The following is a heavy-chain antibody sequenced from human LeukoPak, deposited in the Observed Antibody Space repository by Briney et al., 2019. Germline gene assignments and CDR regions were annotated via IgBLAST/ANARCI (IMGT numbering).Heavy chain of an antibody. CDR3: ARDGRLRNGYDNFYI. J-gene: IGHJ4*02. V-gene: IGHV1-2*02. CDR1: GYTFSAFY. D-gene: IGHD5-18*01. CDR2: INPKNGDT. Sequence: ASVTVSCTASGYTFSAFYINWVRQAPGQGLEWMGWINPKNGDTHYAQDFLGRVTMTRDTSISTAYMELSRLTSDDPAVYYCARDGRLRNGYDNFYIWGQGTLVTVSS.